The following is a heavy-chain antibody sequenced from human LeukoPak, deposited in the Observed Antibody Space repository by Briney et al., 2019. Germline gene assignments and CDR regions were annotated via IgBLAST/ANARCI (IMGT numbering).Heavy chain of an antibody. J-gene: IGHJ4*02. Sequence: PGGSLRLSCAASGFTFDDDCMKWVRQAPGKGLEWVSGIIWNGGSAGYADSVKGRFTITRDNAKNSIYLQMNSMRAEDTALYYCPRSNSGYRSGWYMNYWGQGTLVTVSS. CDR2: IIWNGGSA. CDR1: GFTFDDDC. V-gene: IGHV3-20*04. D-gene: IGHD6-19*01. CDR3: PRSNSGYRSGWYMNY.